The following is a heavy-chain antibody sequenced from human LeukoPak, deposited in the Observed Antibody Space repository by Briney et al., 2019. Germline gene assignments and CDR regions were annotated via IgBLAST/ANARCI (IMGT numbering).Heavy chain of an antibody. J-gene: IGHJ6*03. Sequence: SETLSLTCAVYGGSFSGYYWSWIRQPPGKGLEWIGEINHSGSTNYNPSLKSRVTISVDTSKNQFSLKLSSVTAADTAVYYCARGARGNYYYYMDVWGKGTTVTISS. CDR3: ARGARGNYYYYMDV. D-gene: IGHD3-10*01. CDR1: GGSFSGYY. V-gene: IGHV4-34*01. CDR2: INHSGST.